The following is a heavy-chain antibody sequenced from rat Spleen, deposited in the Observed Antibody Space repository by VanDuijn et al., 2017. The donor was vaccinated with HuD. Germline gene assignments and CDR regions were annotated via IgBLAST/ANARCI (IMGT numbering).Heavy chain of an antibody. Sequence: EVQLVESDGGLVQPGRSLKLSCAASGFTFSDYYMAWIRQAPGKGLEWVASISNTGDNTYYPDSVRGRFTISRDNAENTLYLQMSGLRSGDTATYFCTRAAYYFDGSYYSWGQGVMVTVSS. D-gene: IGHD1-12*02. V-gene: IGHV5-31*01. CDR1: GFTFSDYY. CDR3: TRAAYYFDGSYYS. CDR2: ISNTGDNT. J-gene: IGHJ2*01.